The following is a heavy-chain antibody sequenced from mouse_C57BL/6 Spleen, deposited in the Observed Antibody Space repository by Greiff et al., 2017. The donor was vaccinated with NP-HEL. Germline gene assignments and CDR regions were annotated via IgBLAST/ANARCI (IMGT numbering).Heavy chain of an antibody. CDR1: GYTFTDYN. CDR3: ARGVYGSTPFAY. J-gene: IGHJ3*01. Sequence: EVQLQESGPELVKPGASVKIPCKASGYTFTDYNMDWVKQSHGKSLEWIGDINPNNGGTIYNQKFKGKATLTVDKSSSTAYMELRSLTAEDTAVYYCARGVYGSTPFAYWGQGTLVTVSA. V-gene: IGHV1-18*01. D-gene: IGHD1-1*01. CDR2: INPNNGGT.